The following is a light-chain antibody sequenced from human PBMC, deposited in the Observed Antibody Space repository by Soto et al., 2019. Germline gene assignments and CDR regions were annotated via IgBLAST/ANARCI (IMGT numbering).Light chain of an antibody. Sequence: QCALTQPASVSGSPGQSITISCTGTSNDVGGYNYVSWYQQHPGKAPKLMIYDVSNRPSGVSNRFSGSKSGNTASLTISGLQAEDEADYYCSSYTSSSTLVFGGGTKVTVL. CDR2: DVS. J-gene: IGLJ2*01. V-gene: IGLV2-14*01. CDR3: SSYTSSSTLV. CDR1: SNDVGGYNY.